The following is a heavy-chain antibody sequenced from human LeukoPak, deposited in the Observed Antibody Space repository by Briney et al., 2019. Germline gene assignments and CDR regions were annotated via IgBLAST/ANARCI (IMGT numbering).Heavy chain of an antibody. CDR2: IKQDGSEK. J-gene: IGHJ4*02. CDR3: ARGVPSGVDYFDY. CDR1: GFIFSTYW. D-gene: IGHD6-19*01. V-gene: IGHV3-7*01. Sequence: PGGSLRLSCEASGFIFSTYWMSWVRQAPGKGLEWVANIKQDGSEKYYVDSVKGRFTISRDNAKNSLYLQMNSLRAEDTAVYYCARGVPSGVDYFDYWGQGTLVTVSS.